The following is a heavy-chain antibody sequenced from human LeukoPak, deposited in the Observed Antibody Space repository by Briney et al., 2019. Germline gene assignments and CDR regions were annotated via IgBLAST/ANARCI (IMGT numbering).Heavy chain of an antibody. J-gene: IGHJ4*02. D-gene: IGHD3-10*02. CDR3: AREGRDVRGTYYFDY. CDR2: MNPNSGNT. V-gene: IGHV1-8*03. CDR1: GYTFTSYD. Sequence: GASVKVSCKASGYTFTSYDINWVRQATGQGLEWMGWMNPNSGNTGYAQKFQGRVTITRNTSISTAYMELSRLRSDDTAVYYCAREGRDVRGTYYFDYWGQGTLVTVSS.